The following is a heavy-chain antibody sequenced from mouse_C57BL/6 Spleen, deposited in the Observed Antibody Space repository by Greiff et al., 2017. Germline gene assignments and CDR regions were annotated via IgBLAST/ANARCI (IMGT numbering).Heavy chain of an antibody. Sequence: LVESGAELMKPGASVKLSCKATGYTFTGYWIEWVKQRPGHGLEWIGEILPGSGSTNYNEKFKGKATFTADTSSNTAYMQLSSLTTEDSAIYYCAKGNYYYGSTWFAYWGQGTLVTVSA. CDR2: ILPGSGST. CDR1: GYTFTGYW. V-gene: IGHV1-9*01. J-gene: IGHJ3*01. D-gene: IGHD1-1*01. CDR3: AKGNYYYGSTWFAY.